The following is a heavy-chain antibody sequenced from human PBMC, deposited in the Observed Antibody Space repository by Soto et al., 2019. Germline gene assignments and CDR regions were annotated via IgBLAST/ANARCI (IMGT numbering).Heavy chain of an antibody. CDR1: GFTFSSYA. CDR2: ISGSGGST. V-gene: IGHV3-23*01. Sequence: GGSLRLSCAASGFTFSSYAMSWVRQAPGKGLEWVSAISGSGGSTYYAESVKGRFTISRDNSKNTLYLQMNSLRAEDTAVYYCAKVGGYYYYYGMDVWGQGTTVTVSS. D-gene: IGHD3-16*01. CDR3: AKVGGYYYYYGMDV. J-gene: IGHJ6*02.